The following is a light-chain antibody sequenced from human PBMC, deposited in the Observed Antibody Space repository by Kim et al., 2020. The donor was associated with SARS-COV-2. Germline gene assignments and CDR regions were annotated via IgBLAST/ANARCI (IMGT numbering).Light chain of an antibody. V-gene: IGLV2-14*01. J-gene: IGLJ3*02. CDR3: TSYTSSNTWV. CDR2: DVS. Sequence: QSALSQPASVSGSPGQSITISCTGTSSDVGGYIYVSWYQQHPGKAPNLILYDVSRRPSGVSNRFSGSKSGNTASLTISGLQAEDEADYYCTSYTSSNTWVFGGGTKLTVL. CDR1: SSDVGGYIY.